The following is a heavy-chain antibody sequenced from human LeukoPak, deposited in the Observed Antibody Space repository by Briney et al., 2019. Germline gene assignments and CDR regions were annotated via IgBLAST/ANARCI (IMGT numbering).Heavy chain of an antibody. V-gene: IGHV3-30*04. Sequence: PGGSLRLSCAASGFTFSGYAMHWVRQAPGKGLEWVAVISYDESNKYYADSVKGRFTISRDNSKNTLYLQVDSPRAEDTAVYYCAIPGIAAAGETYLDYWGQGTLVTVSS. CDR2: ISYDESNK. D-gene: IGHD6-13*01. CDR3: AIPGIAAAGETYLDY. J-gene: IGHJ4*02. CDR1: GFTFSGYA.